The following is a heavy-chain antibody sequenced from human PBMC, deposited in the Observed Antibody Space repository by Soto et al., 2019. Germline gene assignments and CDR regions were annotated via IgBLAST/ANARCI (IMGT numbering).Heavy chain of an antibody. D-gene: IGHD6-25*01. Sequence: SETLSLTCTVSRGSISSSDFYWGWLRQTPGKGLDFIGSMYYSGSTYYTPSLKSRLTISVDTSKNQFTLKLFSVTAADTAVYYCAVVDSTGNWFDPWGEGALVTVSS. CDR1: RGSISSSDFY. J-gene: IGHJ5*02. CDR2: MYYSGST. V-gene: IGHV4-39*01. CDR3: AVVDSTGNWFDP.